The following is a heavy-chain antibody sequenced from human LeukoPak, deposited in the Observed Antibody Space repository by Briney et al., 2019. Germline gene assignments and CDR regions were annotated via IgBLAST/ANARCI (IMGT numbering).Heavy chain of an antibody. CDR3: ARESAAADNWFDP. CDR1: GYSFTSYW. CDR2: IYPGDSDT. D-gene: IGHD6-13*01. J-gene: IGHJ5*02. V-gene: IGHV5-51*01. Sequence: GESLKISCKGSGYSFTSYWIGWLRQMPGKGLEWMGIIYPGDSDTRYSPSFQGQFTISADKSISTAYLQWSSLKASDTAMYYCARESAAADNWFDPWGQGSLVTVSS.